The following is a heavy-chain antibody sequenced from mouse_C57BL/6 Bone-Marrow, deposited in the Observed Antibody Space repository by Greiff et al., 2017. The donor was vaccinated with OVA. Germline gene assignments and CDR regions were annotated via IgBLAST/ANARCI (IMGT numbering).Heavy chain of an antibody. CDR1: GYSITSDY. D-gene: IGHD1-1*01. J-gene: IGHJ1*03. CDR2: ISYSGST. CDR3: ARGDYYGSSRYWYFDV. V-gene: IGHV3-8*01. Sequence: VQLQQSGPGLAKPSQTLSLTCSVTGYSITSDYWNWIRKFPGNKLEYMGYISYSGSTYYNPSLKSRISITRDTSNNQYYLQLNSVTTEDTATYYCARGDYYGSSRYWYFDVWGTGTTVTVSS.